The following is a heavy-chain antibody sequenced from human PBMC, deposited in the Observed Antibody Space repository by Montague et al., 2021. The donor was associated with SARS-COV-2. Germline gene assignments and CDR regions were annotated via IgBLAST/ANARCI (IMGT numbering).Heavy chain of an antibody. CDR3: AHKRELYDCWSGCHAGRKNAALNWFDP. CDR2: IYCADDM. CDR1: GFSLSTTGVG. V-gene: IGHV2-5*02. D-gene: IGHD3-3*01. J-gene: IGHJ5*02. Sequence: PALVKPTQTPTLTCTFSGFSLSTTGVGVGWIRQPPGKALEWLALIYCADDMRYSPSRTTRLAITKGTSTHQGALTMTTMDPVDTATYYCAHKRELYDCWSGCHAGRKNAALNWFDPWGQGTLVTVSS.